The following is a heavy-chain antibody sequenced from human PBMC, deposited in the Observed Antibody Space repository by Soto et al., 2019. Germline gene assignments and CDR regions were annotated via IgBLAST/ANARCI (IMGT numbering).Heavy chain of an antibody. V-gene: IGHV1-18*01. Sequence: QVQLVQSGAEVKKPGASVKVSCKASGYTFTSYYISWVRQAPGQGLEWMGWISAYNGNTKYAKKLQGRVTMTTDTSPITAYMELRSVTSDDTAVYYCARDLPPSDYWGQGTLVTVSS. D-gene: IGHD2-2*01. CDR2: ISAYNGNT. CDR1: GYTFTSYY. CDR3: ARDLPPSDY. J-gene: IGHJ4*02.